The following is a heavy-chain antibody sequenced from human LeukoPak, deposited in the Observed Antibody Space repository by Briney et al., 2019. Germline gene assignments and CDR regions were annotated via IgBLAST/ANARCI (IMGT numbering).Heavy chain of an antibody. CDR1: GFTFSDYY. CDR2: ISSSGSTI. J-gene: IGHJ3*02. D-gene: IGHD3-22*01. CDR3: ARGPGDYYDSSGYYFRDAFDI. V-gene: IGHV3-11*04. Sequence: GGSLRLSCAASGFTFSDYYMSWIRQAPGKGLEWVSYISSSGSTIYYADSVKGRFTISRDNAKNSLYLQMNSLRAEDTAVYYCARGPGDYYDSSGYYFRDAFDIWGQGTMVTVSS.